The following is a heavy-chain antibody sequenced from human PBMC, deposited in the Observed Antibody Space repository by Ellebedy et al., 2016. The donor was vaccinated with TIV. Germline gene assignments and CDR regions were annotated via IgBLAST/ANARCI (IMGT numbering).Heavy chain of an antibody. D-gene: IGHD3-10*01. CDR1: GYTFTTLD. CDR2: MSPNSGNT. V-gene: IGHV1-8*01. CDR3: ARGLRLYGSGSYSLDY. Sequence: AASVKVSCKASGYTFTTLDINWVRQATGQGLEWMGWMSPNSGNTGFAQKFQGRVTMTRDTSISTAYMELSSLNSEDTAVYYCARGLRLYGSGSYSLDYWGQGTLVIVSP. J-gene: IGHJ4*02.